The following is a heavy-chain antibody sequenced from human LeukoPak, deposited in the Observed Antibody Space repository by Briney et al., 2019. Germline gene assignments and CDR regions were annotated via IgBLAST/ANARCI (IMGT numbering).Heavy chain of an antibody. Sequence: GGSLRLSCAASGFTFTSAWMSWLRQTPEKGLEWVAHMNEDGSGRFYVDSAKGRFTISRDDTQNSVYLQMDSLRVEDTAVYYCAAWFGESVPWGQGTLVTVSS. CDR3: AAWFGESVP. D-gene: IGHD3-10*01. CDR1: GFTFTSAW. V-gene: IGHV3-7*01. CDR2: MNEDGSGR. J-gene: IGHJ5*02.